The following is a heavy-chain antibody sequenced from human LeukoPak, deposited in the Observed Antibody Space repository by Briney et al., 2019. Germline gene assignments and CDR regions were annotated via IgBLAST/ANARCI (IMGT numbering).Heavy chain of an antibody. CDR1: GFTFSRYW. D-gene: IGHD3-10*01. CDR3: ARPASRGVGRYFDL. J-gene: IGHJ2*01. CDR2: IKQDGSEK. V-gene: IGHV3-7*01. Sequence: PGGSLRLSCAASGFTFSRYWMSWVRQAPGKGLEWEANIKQDGSEKYYVDSVKGRFTISRDNAKNSLYLQMNSLRAEDTAVYYCARPASRGVGRYFDLWGRGTLVTVSS.